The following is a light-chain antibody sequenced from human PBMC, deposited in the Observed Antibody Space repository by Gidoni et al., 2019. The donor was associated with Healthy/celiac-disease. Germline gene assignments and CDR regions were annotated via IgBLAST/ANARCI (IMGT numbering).Light chain of an antibody. CDR1: RSVLYSSNNNNY. Sequence: ERATINCKSSRSVLYSSNNNNYLAWYQQKPGQPPKLLIYWASTRESGVPDRFSGSGSGTDFTLTISSLQAADVAVYYCQQYYSSPYTFGQGTKLEIK. V-gene: IGKV4-1*01. J-gene: IGKJ2*01. CDR3: QQYYSSPYT. CDR2: WAS.